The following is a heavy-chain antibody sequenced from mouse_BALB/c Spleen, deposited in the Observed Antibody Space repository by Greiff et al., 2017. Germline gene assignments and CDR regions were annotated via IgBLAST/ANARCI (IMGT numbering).Heavy chain of an antibody. CDR2: ISNLAYSI. CDR3: ARDSPFEGFAY. CDR1: GFTFSDYG. Sequence: EVKLVESGGGLVQPGGSRKLSCAASGFTFSDYGMAWVRQAPGKGPEWVAFISNLAYSIYYADTVTGRFTISRENAKNTLYLEMSSLRSEDTAMYYCARDSPFEGFAYWGQGTLVTVSA. V-gene: IGHV5-15*02. J-gene: IGHJ3*01.